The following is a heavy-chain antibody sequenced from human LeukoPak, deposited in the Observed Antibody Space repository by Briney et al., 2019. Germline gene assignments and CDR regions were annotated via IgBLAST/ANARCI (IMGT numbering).Heavy chain of an antibody. J-gene: IGHJ1*01. Sequence: ASETLSLTCTVSGGSISSSSYYWGWIRQPPGKGLEWIGSIYYSGSTYYNPSLKSRVTISVDTSKNQFSLKLSSVTAADTAVYYCARGRGVVPAAIRYFQHWGQGTLVTVSS. CDR3: ARGRGVVPAAIRYFQH. CDR2: IYYSGST. V-gene: IGHV4-39*07. CDR1: GGSISSSSYY. D-gene: IGHD2-2*02.